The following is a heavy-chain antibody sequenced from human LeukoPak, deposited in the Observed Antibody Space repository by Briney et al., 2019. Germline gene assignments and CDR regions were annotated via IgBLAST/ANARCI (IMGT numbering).Heavy chain of an antibody. CDR1: GFTFSSYW. J-gene: IGHJ3*02. Sequence: GGSLRLSCAASGFTFSSYWMSWVRQAPGRGLEWVANIKQDGSEKYYVDSVKGRFTISRDNAKNSLYLQMNSLRAEDTAVYYCARDRRFLEWLLSTLHDAFDIWGQGTMVTVSS. CDR2: IKQDGSEK. D-gene: IGHD3-3*01. V-gene: IGHV3-7*01. CDR3: ARDRRFLEWLLSTLHDAFDI.